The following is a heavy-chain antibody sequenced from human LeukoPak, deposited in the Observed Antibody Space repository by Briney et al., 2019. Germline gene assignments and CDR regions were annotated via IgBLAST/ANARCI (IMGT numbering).Heavy chain of an antibody. V-gene: IGHV3-23*01. D-gene: IGHD6-13*01. CDR3: AKGGSSWYSEYYFDY. CDR1: GFTFSSYA. J-gene: IGHJ4*02. Sequence: GGSLRLSCAASGFTFSSYAMSWVRQAPGKGLEWVSAISGSGGSTYYADSVKGRFTISRDNSKNTLYLQMNSLRAEDTAVYYCAKGGSSWYSEYYFDYWGQGTLVTVSS. CDR2: ISGSGGST.